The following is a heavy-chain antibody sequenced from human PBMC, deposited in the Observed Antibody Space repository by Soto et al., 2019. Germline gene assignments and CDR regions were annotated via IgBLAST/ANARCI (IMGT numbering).Heavy chain of an antibody. J-gene: IGHJ5*02. Sequence: QVQLQESGPGLVKPSETLSLTCSVSGDSVTNYYWTWIRQPPGKGLEWIAYIYYSGSANYNPSLKSRVTISIDTSKNQFSLSLSSMTSADTAVYYCARGTMLTTSGGVAAAINWFHPWGQGTLVTVSS. D-gene: IGHD3-16*01. V-gene: IGHV4-59*02. CDR3: ARGTMLTTSGGVAAAINWFHP. CDR2: IYYSGSA. CDR1: GDSVTNYY.